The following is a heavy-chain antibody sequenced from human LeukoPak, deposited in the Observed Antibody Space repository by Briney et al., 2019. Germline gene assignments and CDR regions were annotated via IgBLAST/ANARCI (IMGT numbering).Heavy chain of an antibody. CDR1: GYTFTIYG. CDR3: ARDRIAVAARYYGMDV. D-gene: IGHD6-19*01. V-gene: IGHV1-18*01. J-gene: IGHJ6*02. Sequence: ASVKVSCKASGYTFTIYGISWVRQAPGQGLEWMGWISAYNGNTNYAQKLQGRVTMTTDTSTSTAYMELRSLGSDDTAVYYCARDRIAVAARYYGMDVWGQGTTVTVSS. CDR2: ISAYNGNT.